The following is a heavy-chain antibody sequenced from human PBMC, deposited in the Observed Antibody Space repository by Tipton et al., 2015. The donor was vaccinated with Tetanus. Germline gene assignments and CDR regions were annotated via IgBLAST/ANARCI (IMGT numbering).Heavy chain of an antibody. CDR1: GYTFTNNG. CDR2: ISAYNGDT. Sequence: QLVQSGGEVKEPGASVRVPCKTSGYTFTNNGISWVRQAPGQGLEWMGWISAYNGDTNTAQNLQGRVTMTTDTSTSTASMEVRSLTYDDTAVYYCGRASGYHYGSGSYYSGEDYWGQGTLVTVSS. CDR3: GRASGYHYGSGSYYSGEDY. D-gene: IGHD3-10*01. V-gene: IGHV1-18*01. J-gene: IGHJ4*02.